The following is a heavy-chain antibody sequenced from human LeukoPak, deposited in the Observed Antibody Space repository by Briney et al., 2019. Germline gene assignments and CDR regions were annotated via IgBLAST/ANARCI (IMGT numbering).Heavy chain of an antibody. CDR1: GDSINSLDL. Sequence: PSETLSLTCTVSGDSINSLDLWSWVRQPPGKGLEWIGEMYLSGTTHSNPSLKSRVTISVDTSKNQFSLKLGSVTAADTAVYYCARRSFYSMSSGFGYWGQGALVTVSS. D-gene: IGHD2/OR15-2a*01. CDR2: MYLSGTT. J-gene: IGHJ4*02. V-gene: IGHV4-4*02. CDR3: ARRSFYSMSSGFGY.